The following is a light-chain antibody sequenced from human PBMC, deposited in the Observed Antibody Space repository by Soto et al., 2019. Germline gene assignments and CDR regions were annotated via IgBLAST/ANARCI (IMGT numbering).Light chain of an antibody. CDR1: SSNIGSNA. CDR3: AAWDDSLNAVL. V-gene: IGLV1-44*01. Sequence: QSVLTQPPSASGTPGQRVTISCPGSSSNIGSNAVNWYQQVPGTAPKLLIYSTTQRPSGVPDRFSGSKSGTSASLAISGLQSDDEADYYCAAWDDSLNAVLFDGGTKLTVL. J-gene: IGLJ2*01. CDR2: STT.